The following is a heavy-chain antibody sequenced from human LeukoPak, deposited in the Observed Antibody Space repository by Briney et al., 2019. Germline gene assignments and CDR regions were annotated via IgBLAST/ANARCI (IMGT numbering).Heavy chain of an antibody. V-gene: IGHV3-30*18. Sequence: GGSLRLSCAASGFTFSSYGIHWVRQAPGKGLEWVAVISYVGGDQFYAESVKGRFTISRDNSNKRVFLQMNTLRGEDTAVYYCAKDRSSGPHYYYGMDVWGRGTTVIVSS. CDR3: AKDRSSGPHYYYGMDV. J-gene: IGHJ6*02. D-gene: IGHD6-25*01. CDR1: GFTFSSYG. CDR2: ISYVGGDQ.